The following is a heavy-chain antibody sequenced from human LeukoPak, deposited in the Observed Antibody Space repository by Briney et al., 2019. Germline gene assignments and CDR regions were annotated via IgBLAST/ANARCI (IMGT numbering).Heavy chain of an antibody. Sequence: SETLSLTCTVSGGSISSYYWSWIRQPPGKGLEWIGYIYYSGSTNYNPSLKSRVTISVDTSKNQFSLKLSSVTAADTAVYYCARASMTTVTRGDFDYWGQGTLVTVSS. V-gene: IGHV4-59*01. D-gene: IGHD4-17*01. CDR3: ARASMTTVTRGDFDY. CDR2: IYYSGST. J-gene: IGHJ4*02. CDR1: GGSISSYY.